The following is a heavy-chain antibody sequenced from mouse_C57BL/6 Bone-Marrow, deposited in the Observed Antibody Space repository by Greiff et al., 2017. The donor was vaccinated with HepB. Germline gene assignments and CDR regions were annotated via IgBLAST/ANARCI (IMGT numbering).Heavy chain of an antibody. CDR3: ARKGEYYGSSYWYFDV. D-gene: IGHD1-1*01. CDR1: GFTFSDYG. CDR2: ISNLAYSI. Sequence: EVNVVESGGGLVQPGGSLKLSCAASGFTFSDYGMAWVRQAPRKGPEWVAFISNLAYSIYYADTVTGRFTISRENAKNTLYLEMSSLRSEDTAMYYCARKGEYYGSSYWYFDVWGTGTTVTVSS. V-gene: IGHV5-15*01. J-gene: IGHJ1*03.